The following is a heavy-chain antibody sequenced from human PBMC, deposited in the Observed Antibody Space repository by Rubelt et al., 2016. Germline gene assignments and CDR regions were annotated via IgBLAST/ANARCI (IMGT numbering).Heavy chain of an antibody. D-gene: IGHD6-19*01. CDR3: ARGGYSSGWYTGRMDY. CDR2: IYYSGST. Sequence: QLQLQESGPGLVKPSETLSLTCTVSGGSISSSSYYWGWIRQPPGKGLEWIGYIYYSGSTNYNPSLKSRVTISVDTSKNQFSLKLSSVTAADTAVYYCARGGYSSGWYTGRMDYWGQGTLVTVSS. CDR1: GGSISSSSYY. J-gene: IGHJ4*02. V-gene: IGHV4-61*05.